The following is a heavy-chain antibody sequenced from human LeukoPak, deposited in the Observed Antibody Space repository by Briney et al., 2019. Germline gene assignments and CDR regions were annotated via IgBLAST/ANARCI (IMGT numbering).Heavy chain of an antibody. CDR3: ARDPNWGIDY. J-gene: IGHJ4*02. D-gene: IGHD7-27*01. CDR1: GFTFSSYA. Sequence: GGSLRLSCAASGFTFSSYAMHWVRQAPGKGLEWVAVISYDGSNKYYADSVKGRFTISRDNSKNTLYLQMSSLRAEDTAVYYCARDPNWGIDYWGQGTLVTVSS. CDR2: ISYDGSNK. V-gene: IGHV3-30-3*01.